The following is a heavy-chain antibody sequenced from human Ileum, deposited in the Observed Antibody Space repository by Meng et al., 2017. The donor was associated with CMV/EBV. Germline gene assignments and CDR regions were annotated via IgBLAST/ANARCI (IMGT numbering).Heavy chain of an antibody. D-gene: IGHD6-13*01. CDR1: GFSISSYA. J-gene: IGHJ4*02. Sequence: GESLKISCAASGFSISSYAMTWVRQAPGKGLEWVSVIYSGGAGSMYFVDSVRGRFTISKDNSKNTLYLQMNSLRVEDTAVYFCARGLAERGTGIYDSWGQGTLVTVSS. CDR3: ARGLAERGTGIYDS. CDR2: IYSGGAGSM. V-gene: IGHV3-23*03.